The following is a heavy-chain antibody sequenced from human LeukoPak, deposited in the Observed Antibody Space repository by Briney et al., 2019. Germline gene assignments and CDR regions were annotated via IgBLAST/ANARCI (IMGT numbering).Heavy chain of an antibody. V-gene: IGHV4-59*01. Sequence: SETLSLTCTVSGVSISSYYWSWVRQPPGKGLEWVGYIYYSGSTNYNPSLKSRVTISVDTSKNQFSLKLSSVTAADTAVYYCAGSDGFPFDYWGQGTLVTVSS. D-gene: IGHD5-24*01. CDR2: IYYSGST. CDR3: AGSDGFPFDY. J-gene: IGHJ4*02. CDR1: GVSISSYY.